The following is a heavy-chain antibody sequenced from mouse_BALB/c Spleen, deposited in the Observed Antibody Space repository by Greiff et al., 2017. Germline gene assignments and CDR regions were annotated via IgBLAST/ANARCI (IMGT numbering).Heavy chain of an antibody. J-gene: IGHJ3*01. D-gene: IGHD2-2*01. CDR1: GYTFTSYW. Sequence: QVQLKESGAELARPGASVKLSCKASGYTFTSYWMQWVKQRPGQGLEWIGAIYPGDGDTRYTQKFKGKATLTADKSSSTAYMQLSSLASEDSAVYYCARDGYDGGLAYWGQGTLVTVSA. CDR3: ARDGYDGGLAY. V-gene: IGHV1-87*01. CDR2: IYPGDGDT.